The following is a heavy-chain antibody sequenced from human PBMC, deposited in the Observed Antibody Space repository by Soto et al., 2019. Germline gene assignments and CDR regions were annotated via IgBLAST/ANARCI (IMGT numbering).Heavy chain of an antibody. Sequence: PGGSLRLSCAASGFTFSSYAMHWVRQAPGKGLEWVAVISYDGSNKYYADSVKGRFTISRDNSKNTLYLQMNSLRAEDTAVYYCARDRTQWLVDLGYYGMDVWGQGTTVTVSS. CDR1: GFTFSSYA. D-gene: IGHD6-19*01. CDR2: ISYDGSNK. J-gene: IGHJ6*02. V-gene: IGHV3-30-3*01. CDR3: ARDRTQWLVDLGYYGMDV.